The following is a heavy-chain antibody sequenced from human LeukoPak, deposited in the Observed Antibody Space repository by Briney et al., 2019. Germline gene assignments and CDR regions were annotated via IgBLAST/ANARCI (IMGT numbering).Heavy chain of an antibody. CDR3: AKDLYDILTGYPWFY. CDR1: GFTFSSYG. V-gene: IGHV3-30*18. J-gene: IGHJ4*02. CDR2: ISYDGSNK. D-gene: IGHD3-9*01. Sequence: PGGSLRLSCAASGFTFSSYGMHWVRQAPGKGLEWGAVISYDGSNKYYADSVKGRFTISRDNSKNTLYLQMNSLRAEDTAVYYCAKDLYDILTGYPWFYWGQGTLVTVSS.